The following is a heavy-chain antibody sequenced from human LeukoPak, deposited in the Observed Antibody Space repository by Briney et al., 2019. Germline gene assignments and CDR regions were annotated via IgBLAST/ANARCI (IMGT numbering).Heavy chain of an antibody. V-gene: IGHV1-18*01. Sequence: EASVKVSCKASGGTFSSYAISWVRQAPGQGLEWMGWINTYNGNTNYAQKFQGRVTMTTDTSTSTAYMELRSLRSDDTAVYYCARVVLDHYYDSSGYLGTLDYWGQGTLVTVSS. D-gene: IGHD3-22*01. CDR2: INTYNGNT. CDR3: ARVVLDHYYDSSGYLGTLDY. J-gene: IGHJ4*02. CDR1: GGTFSSYA.